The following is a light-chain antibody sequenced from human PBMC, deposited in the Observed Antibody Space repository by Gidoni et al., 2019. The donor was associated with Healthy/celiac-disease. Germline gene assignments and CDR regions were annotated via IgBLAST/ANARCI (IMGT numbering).Light chain of an antibody. J-gene: IGKJ1*01. CDR3: QQSYSTPGT. V-gene: IGKV1-39*01. CDR2: AAS. Sequence: DIQMTPSPSSLSASVGDRVTITCRASQSISSYLNWYQQKPGNAPKHLIYAASSLQSGVPSRFSGSGYGTDFTLTISSLQPEDFATYYGQQSYSTPGTFGQGTKVEIK. CDR1: QSISSY.